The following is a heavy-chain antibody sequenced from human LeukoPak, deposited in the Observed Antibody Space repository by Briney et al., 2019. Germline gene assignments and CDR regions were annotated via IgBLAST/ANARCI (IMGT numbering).Heavy chain of an antibody. CDR2: ISYDGGNK. J-gene: IGHJ6*03. CDR1: GLTFSSNG. D-gene: IGHD3-10*01. V-gene: IGHV3-30*18. CDR3: AKDSLWFGENYMDV. Sequence: PGGSLRLSCAASGLTFSSNGMHWVRQAPGKGLEWVAVISYDGGNKYYADSVKGRFTISRDNSKNTLYLQMNSLRAEDTAVYYCAKDSLWFGENYMDVWGKGTTVTISS.